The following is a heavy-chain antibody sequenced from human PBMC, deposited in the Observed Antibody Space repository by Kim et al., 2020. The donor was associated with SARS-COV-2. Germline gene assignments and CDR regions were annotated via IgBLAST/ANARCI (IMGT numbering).Heavy chain of an antibody. V-gene: IGHV3-30*18. J-gene: IGHJ6*02. CDR3: AKDPYNVLRFLEWGPPRYYYYGMDV. Sequence: GGSLRLSCAASGFTFSSYGMHWVRQAPGKGLEWVAVISYDGSNKYYADSVKGRFTISRDNSKNTLYLQMNSLRAEDTAVYYCAKDPYNVLRFLEWGPPRYYYYGMDVWGQGTTVTVSS. D-gene: IGHD3-3*01. CDR2: ISYDGSNK. CDR1: GFTFSSYG.